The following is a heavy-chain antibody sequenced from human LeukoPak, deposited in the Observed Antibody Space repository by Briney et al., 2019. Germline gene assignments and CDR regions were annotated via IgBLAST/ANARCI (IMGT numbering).Heavy chain of an antibody. V-gene: IGHV3-30*02. J-gene: IGHJ4*02. Sequence: GGSLRLSCAASGFTFSSYGMHWVRQAPGKGLEWVAFIRYDGSNKYYADSVKGRFTISRDNSKNTLYLQMHSLRVEDTAVYYCAKVPIAVAGIIDFWGQGTLVTVSS. CDR1: GFTFSSYG. CDR3: AKVPIAVAGIIDF. D-gene: IGHD6-19*01. CDR2: IRYDGSNK.